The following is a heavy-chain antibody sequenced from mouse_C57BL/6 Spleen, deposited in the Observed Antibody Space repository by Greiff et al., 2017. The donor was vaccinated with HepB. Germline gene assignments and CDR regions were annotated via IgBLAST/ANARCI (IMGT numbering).Heavy chain of an antibody. CDR3: ARDRDYGSSYFDY. CDR1: GFTFSDYY. Sequence: EVMLVESVGGLVQPGSSMKLSCTASGFTFSDYYMAWVRQVPEKGLEWVANINYDGSSTYYLDSLKSRFIISRDNAKNILYLQMSSLKSEDTATYYCARDRDYGSSYFDYWGQGTTLTVSS. J-gene: IGHJ2*01. D-gene: IGHD1-1*01. V-gene: IGHV5-16*01. CDR2: INYDGSST.